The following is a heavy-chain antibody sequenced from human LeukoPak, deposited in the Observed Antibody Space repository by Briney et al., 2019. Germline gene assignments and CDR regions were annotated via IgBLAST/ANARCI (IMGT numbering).Heavy chain of an antibody. CDR2: VKQDGSEK. V-gene: IGHV3-7*01. Sequence: GGSLRLSCAASGFTFTTYWMTWVRQAPGKGLEGGAKVKQDGSEKYYVDSVKGRFTISTDNAKNSLSLQMNSLRVEDTAVYFCARGDGYHRLWGQGTLVTVSS. D-gene: IGHD5-24*01. CDR1: GFTFTTYW. CDR3: ARGDGYHRL. J-gene: IGHJ4*02.